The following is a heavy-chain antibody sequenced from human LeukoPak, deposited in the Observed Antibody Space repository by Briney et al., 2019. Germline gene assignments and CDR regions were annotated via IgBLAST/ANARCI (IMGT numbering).Heavy chain of an antibody. CDR3: ASIGTIYSSGWSYFDY. CDR2: INAGNGNT. V-gene: IGHV1-3*01. CDR1: GYTFTSYA. Sequence: ASVKVSCKASGYTFTSYAMHWVRQAPGQRLEWMGWINAGNGNTKYSQKFQGRVTITRDTSASTAYMELSSLRSEDTAVYYCASIGTIYSSGWSYFDYWGQGTLVTVSS. D-gene: IGHD6-19*01. J-gene: IGHJ4*02.